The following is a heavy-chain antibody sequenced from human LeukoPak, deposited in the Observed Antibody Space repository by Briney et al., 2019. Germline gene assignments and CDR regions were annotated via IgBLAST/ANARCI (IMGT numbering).Heavy chain of an antibody. Sequence: GRSLRLSCAASGFTFSSYAMSWVRQAPGEGLEWVSAISGSGGSTYYADSVKGRSTISRDNSKNTLYLQMNSLRAEDTAVYYCAKGGYYYGSGKNDYWGQGTLVTVSS. D-gene: IGHD3-10*01. V-gene: IGHV3-23*01. CDR2: ISGSGGST. J-gene: IGHJ4*02. CDR1: GFTFSSYA. CDR3: AKGGYYYGSGKNDY.